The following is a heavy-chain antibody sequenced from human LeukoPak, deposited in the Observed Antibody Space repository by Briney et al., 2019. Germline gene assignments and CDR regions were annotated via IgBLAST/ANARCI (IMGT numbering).Heavy chain of an antibody. CDR1: GFTFGDYA. D-gene: IGHD1-26*01. Sequence: PGGSLRLSCTTSGFTFGDYAMSWVRQAPGKGLEWVSFIRNKAYGGTTEYAASVKGRFAISRDDSKSIAYLQMNSLKTEDTAVYYCTRDPTVGAVDYWGQGTLVTVSS. J-gene: IGHJ4*02. CDR3: TRDPTVGAVDY. CDR2: IRNKAYGGTT. V-gene: IGHV3-49*04.